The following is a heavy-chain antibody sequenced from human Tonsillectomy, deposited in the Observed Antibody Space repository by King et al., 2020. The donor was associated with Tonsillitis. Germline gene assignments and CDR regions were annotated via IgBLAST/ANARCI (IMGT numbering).Heavy chain of an antibody. CDR2: IYYSGST. Sequence: VQLQESGPGLVKPSQTLSLTCTVSGGSISSGDYYWSWIRQPPGKGLEWIGYIYYSGSTYYNQSLKSRLTISVDTSKNQFSLKLSSVTAADTAVYYCAREAYGDYGFDYWGQGTLVTVSS. CDR3: AREAYGDYGFDY. V-gene: IGHV4-30-4*01. D-gene: IGHD4-17*01. J-gene: IGHJ4*02. CDR1: GGSISSGDYY.